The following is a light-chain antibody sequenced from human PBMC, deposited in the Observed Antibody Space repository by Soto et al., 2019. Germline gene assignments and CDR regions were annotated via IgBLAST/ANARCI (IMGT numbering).Light chain of an antibody. CDR3: QSYDSSLSGVV. V-gene: IGLV1-40*01. Sequence: QSALTQPPSVSGAPGQRVTISCTGSSSNIGAGYDVHWYQQLPGTAPKLLIYGNSNRPSAVPDRFSGSKSSTSASLAITGLQAEDEADYFCQSYDSSLSGVVFGGGTKLTVL. CDR1: SSNIGAGYD. CDR2: GNS. J-gene: IGLJ2*01.